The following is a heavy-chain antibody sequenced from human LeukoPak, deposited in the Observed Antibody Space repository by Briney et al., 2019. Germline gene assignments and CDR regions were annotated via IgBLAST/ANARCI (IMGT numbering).Heavy chain of an antibody. D-gene: IGHD6-13*01. J-gene: IGHJ4*02. Sequence: SSETLCLTCTVSGGSISSYYWSWIRQPPGKGLEWIGYIYYSGSTNYNPSLKSRVTISVDTSKNQFSLKLSSVTAADTAVYYCARYPGQQLVRGYFDYWGRGPRVPVPS. CDR3: ARYPGQQLVRGYFDY. V-gene: IGHV4-59*08. CDR1: GGSISSYY. CDR2: IYYSGST.